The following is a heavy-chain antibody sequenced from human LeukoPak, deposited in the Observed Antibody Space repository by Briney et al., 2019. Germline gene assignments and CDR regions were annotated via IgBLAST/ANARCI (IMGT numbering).Heavy chain of an antibody. CDR2: INHSGSI. V-gene: IGHV4-34*01. J-gene: IGHJ4*02. Sequence: SETLSLTCAVYGGSFSGYYWTWIRQPPGKGLEWIGEINHSGSINYNPSLKSRITISVDTSKKQFSLRLTSVTAADTAVYYCARGLPDYYDSSGLRYWGQGTLVTVSS. CDR3: ARGLPDYYDSSGLRY. D-gene: IGHD3-22*01. CDR1: GGSFSGYY.